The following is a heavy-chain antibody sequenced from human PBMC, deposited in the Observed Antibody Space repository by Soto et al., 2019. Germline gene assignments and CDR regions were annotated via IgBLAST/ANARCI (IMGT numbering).Heavy chain of an antibody. D-gene: IGHD3-10*01. CDR2: IYYSGST. CDR3: ARMLLMVRGVIIKGYFDY. J-gene: IGHJ4*02. V-gene: IGHV4-30-4*01. Sequence: SETLSLTCTVSGGSISSGDYYWSWIRQPPGKGLEWIGYIYYSGSTYYNPSLKSRVTISVDTSKNQFSLKLSSVTAADTAVYYCARMLLMVRGVIIKGYFDYWGQGTLVTVSS. CDR1: GGSISSGDYY.